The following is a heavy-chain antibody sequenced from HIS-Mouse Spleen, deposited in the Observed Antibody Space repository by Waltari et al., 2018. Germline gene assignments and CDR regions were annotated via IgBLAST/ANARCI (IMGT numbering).Heavy chain of an antibody. D-gene: IGHD6-19*01. V-gene: IGHV2-70*15. CDR1: GFSLSTIGKC. J-gene: IGHJ4*02. CDR2: IDWDDDK. CDR3: ARIAEGYTSGWYAFDY. Sequence: QVTLRESGPAPVKPTQTLTLTCTFSGFSLSTIGKCVSWSRQPPGKALEWLARIDWDDDKYYSTSLKTRLTISKDTSKNQVVLTMTNMDPVDTATYYCARIAEGYTSGWYAFDYWGQGTLVTVSS.